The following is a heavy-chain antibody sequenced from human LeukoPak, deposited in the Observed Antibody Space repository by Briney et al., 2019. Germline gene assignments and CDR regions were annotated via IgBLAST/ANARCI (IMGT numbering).Heavy chain of an antibody. V-gene: IGHV4-34*01. CDR3: AREELVQFDP. D-gene: IGHD6-6*01. CDR1: GGSFSGYY. CDR2: INHSGCT. Sequence: SETLSLTCAVYGGSFSGYYWSWIRQPPGKGLEWIGEINHSGCTNYNPSLKSRVTISVDTSKNQFSLKLSSVTAADTAVYYCAREELVQFDPWGQGTLVTVSS. J-gene: IGHJ5*02.